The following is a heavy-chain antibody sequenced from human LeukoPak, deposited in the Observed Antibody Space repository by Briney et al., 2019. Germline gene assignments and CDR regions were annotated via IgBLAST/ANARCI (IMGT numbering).Heavy chain of an antibody. V-gene: IGHV3-74*01. CDR3: ARGYGDWFDP. Sequence: GGSLRLSCAVSGFTFSSYWMHWVRQALGKGLVWVSRINSYGSSTYYADSVKGRFSISRENAKNTLYLQMNSLRAEDTAVYYCARGYGDWFDPWGQGTLVTVSS. CDR1: GFTFSSYW. J-gene: IGHJ5*02. D-gene: IGHD4-17*01. CDR2: INSYGSST.